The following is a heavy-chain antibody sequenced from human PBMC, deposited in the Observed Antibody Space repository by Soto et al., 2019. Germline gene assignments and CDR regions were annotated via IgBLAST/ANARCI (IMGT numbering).Heavy chain of an antibody. CDR2: VFHSATT. J-gene: IGHJ4*02. D-gene: IGHD6-19*01. CDR1: CDSFIDYY. CDR3: AGGHYRCGWPIGH. Sequence: SETVSLTCTFSCDSFIDYYWNWIRQVPGKGPEWIGFVFHSATTSYNPSLKTRVAISDDTSKKQFSLRLTSVTAADTAIYYCAGGHYRCGWPIGHWGQGILVTVSS. V-gene: IGHV4-59*01.